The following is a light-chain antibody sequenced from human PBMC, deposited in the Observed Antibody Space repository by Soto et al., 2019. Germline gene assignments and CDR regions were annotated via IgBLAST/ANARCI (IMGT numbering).Light chain of an antibody. CDR1: QSVSSATY. CDR2: GAS. J-gene: IGKJ4*01. Sequence: EIVLTQSPGTLSLSPGERATLSCRASQSVSSATYLAWYQQKPGQAPRLLIYGASSRAAGIPDRLSGSGSGTDFTLTISRLEPEDFAVYYCQQYGDSPLTFGGGTKVETK. CDR3: QQYGDSPLT. V-gene: IGKV3-20*01.